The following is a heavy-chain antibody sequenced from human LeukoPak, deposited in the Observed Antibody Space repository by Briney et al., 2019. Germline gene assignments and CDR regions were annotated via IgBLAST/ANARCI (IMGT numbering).Heavy chain of an antibody. Sequence: ASVKVSCKASGYTFTSYYMHWVRQAPGQGLEWMGWINPNSGGTNYAQKFQGRVTMTRDTSISTAYMELSRLRSDDTAVYYCARDTTIFGVVIIDYWGQGTLVTVSS. CDR1: GYTFTSYY. CDR3: ARDTTIFGVVIIDY. CDR2: INPNSGGT. J-gene: IGHJ4*02. D-gene: IGHD3-3*01. V-gene: IGHV1-2*02.